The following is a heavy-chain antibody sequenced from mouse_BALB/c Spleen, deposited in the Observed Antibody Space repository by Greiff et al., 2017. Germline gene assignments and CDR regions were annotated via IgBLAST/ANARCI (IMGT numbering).Heavy chain of an antibody. CDR3: ARDGYSYWYFDV. CDR1: GYTFTSYV. Sequence: VQLKESGPELVKPGASVKMSCKASGYTFTSYVMHWVKQKPGQGLEWIGYINPYNDGTKYNEKFKGKATLTSDKSSSTAYMELSSLTSEDSAVYYCARDGYSYWYFDVWGAGTTVTVSS. V-gene: IGHV1-14*01. CDR2: INPYNDGT. D-gene: IGHD2-3*01. J-gene: IGHJ1*01.